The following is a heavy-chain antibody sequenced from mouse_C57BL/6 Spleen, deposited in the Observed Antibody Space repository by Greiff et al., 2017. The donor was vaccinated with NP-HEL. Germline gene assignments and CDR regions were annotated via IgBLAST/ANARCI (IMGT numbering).Heavy chain of an antibody. Sequence: EVNVVESGGGLVKPGGSLKLSCAASGFTFSDYGMHWVRQSPEKGLEWVAYISSGSSTIYYADTVKGRFTISRDNAKNTLFLQMTSLRSEDTAMYYCARRANWDGAYYFDYWGQGTTLTVSS. J-gene: IGHJ2*01. V-gene: IGHV5-17*01. CDR3: ARRANWDGAYYFDY. D-gene: IGHD4-1*01. CDR1: GFTFSDYG. CDR2: ISSGSSTI.